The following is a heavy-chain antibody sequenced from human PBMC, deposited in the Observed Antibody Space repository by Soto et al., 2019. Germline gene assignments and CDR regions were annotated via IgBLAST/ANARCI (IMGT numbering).Heavy chain of an antibody. CDR1: GGSFSGYY. CDR2: INHSGST. V-gene: IGHV4-34*01. Sequence: SETLSLTCAVYGGSFSGYYSSWIRQPPGKGLEWIGEINHSGSTNYNPSLKSRVTISVDTSKNQFSLKLSSVTAADTAVYYCARGPFLGYCSGGSCYGYYYYYYMDVWGKGTTVTVSS. J-gene: IGHJ6*03. CDR3: ARGPFLGYCSGGSCYGYYYYYYMDV. D-gene: IGHD2-15*01.